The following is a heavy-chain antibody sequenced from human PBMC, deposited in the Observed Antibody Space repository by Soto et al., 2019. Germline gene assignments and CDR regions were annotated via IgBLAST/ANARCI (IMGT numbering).Heavy chain of an antibody. CDR1: GFTFSSYA. CDR2: ISGSGRST. J-gene: IGHJ4*02. CDR3: AKSDSGEPAAGFDY. D-gene: IGHD2-2*01. Sequence: EVQLLESGGGLVQPGGSLRLSCAASGFTFSSYAMSWVRQAPGKGLEWAAAISGSGRSTYYADSVKRRFTISRDNSKNALYLQMGSLRAEDTAVYYCAKSDSGEPAAGFDYWGQGTLVTVSS. V-gene: IGHV3-23*01.